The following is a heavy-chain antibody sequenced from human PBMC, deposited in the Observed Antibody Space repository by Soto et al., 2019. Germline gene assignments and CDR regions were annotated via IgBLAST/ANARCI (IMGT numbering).Heavy chain of an antibody. CDR2: IYHSGST. J-gene: IGHJ5*01. CDR1: GGSISSDNW. CDR3: ATRTTDTIP. V-gene: IGHV4-4*02. D-gene: IGHD1-1*01. Sequence: QVQLQESGPGLVKPSGTLSLTCAVSGGSISSDNWWTWVRQPPRKGLEWIGEIYHSGSTNYNPSLKSRVTISIDKSTNQFSLKVNSVTAADTAVYYCATRTTDTIPWGQGALVTVSS.